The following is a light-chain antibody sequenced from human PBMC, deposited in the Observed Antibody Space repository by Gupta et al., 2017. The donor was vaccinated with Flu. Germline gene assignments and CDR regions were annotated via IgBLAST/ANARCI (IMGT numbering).Light chain of an antibody. J-gene: IGLJ2*01. CDR3: QASDSSTVHVV. CDR2: QDK. V-gene: IGLV3-1*01. CDR1: NLDSKY. Sequence: GDNLDSKYTSWYQQKPGQSPVLVIYQDKNRPSGIPERFSGSNSGNTATLTISGTQAMDEADYYCQASDSSTVHVVFGGGTKLTVL.